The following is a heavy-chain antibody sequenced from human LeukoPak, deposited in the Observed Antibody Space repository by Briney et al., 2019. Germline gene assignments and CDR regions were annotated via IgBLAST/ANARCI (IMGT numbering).Heavy chain of an antibody. CDR2: ISYDGSNK. CDR3: ARDRLGYYDILTGYFSGGWFDP. CDR1: GFTFSSYA. D-gene: IGHD3-9*01. Sequence: PGGSLRLSCAASGFTFSSYAMHWVRQAPGKGLEWVAVISYDGSNKYYADSVKGRFTISRDNSKNTLYLQMNSLRAEDTAVYYCARDRLGYYDILTGYFSGGWFDPWGQGTLVTVSS. V-gene: IGHV3-30-3*01. J-gene: IGHJ5*02.